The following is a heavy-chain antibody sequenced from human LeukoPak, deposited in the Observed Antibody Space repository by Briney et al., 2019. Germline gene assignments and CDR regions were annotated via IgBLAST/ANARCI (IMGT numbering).Heavy chain of an antibody. Sequence: PGGSLRLSCAASGFTVSSNYMSWVRQAPGKGLEWVSVIYSGGSTYYADSVKGRFTISRDNSKNTLSLQMNSRRAEDTAVYYCARTLGVGALDCWGQGTLVTASS. J-gene: IGHJ4*02. CDR3: ARTLGVGALDC. V-gene: IGHV3-53*01. CDR1: GFTVSSNY. D-gene: IGHD1-26*01. CDR2: IYSGGST.